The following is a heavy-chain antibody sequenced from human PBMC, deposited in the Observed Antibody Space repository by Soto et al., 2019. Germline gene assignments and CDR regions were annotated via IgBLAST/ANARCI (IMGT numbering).Heavy chain of an antibody. D-gene: IGHD4-4*01. V-gene: IGHV3-30*03. CDR3: ASYSASRTSELYY. CDR1: GFTFSSYG. J-gene: IGHJ4*02. CDR2: ISYDGSNK. Sequence: GSLRLSCAASGFTFSSYGMHWVRQAPGKGLEWVAVISYDGSNKYYADSVKGRFTISRDNSKNTLYLQMNSLRAEDTAVYYCASYSASRTSELYYWGLGTLVTVSA.